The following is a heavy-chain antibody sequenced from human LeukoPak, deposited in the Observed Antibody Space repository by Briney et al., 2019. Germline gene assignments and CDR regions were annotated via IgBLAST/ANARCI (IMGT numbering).Heavy chain of an antibody. J-gene: IGHJ4*02. V-gene: IGHV3-48*02. Sequence: GSLRLSCAASGFTFSDHYMDWVRQAPGKGLEWVSYISSSSSTIYYADSVKGRFTISRDNAKNSLYLQMNSLRDEDTAVYYCARDIVGATNEPDYWGQGTLVTVSS. D-gene: IGHD1-26*01. CDR2: ISSSSSTI. CDR1: GFTFSDHY. CDR3: ARDIVGATNEPDY.